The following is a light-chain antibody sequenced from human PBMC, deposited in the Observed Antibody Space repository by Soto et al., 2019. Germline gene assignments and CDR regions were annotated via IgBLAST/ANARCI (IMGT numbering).Light chain of an antibody. V-gene: IGKV3-20*01. J-gene: IGKJ4*01. Sequence: EIVLTQSAGTVSLSPGERATLSCRASQSVSSYYLAWYQQKPGQAPRLLIYDASSRATGIPDRFSGGGSGTDFTLTISRLEPEDFAVYYCQQFSSYPLTFGGGTKVDIK. CDR1: QSVSSYY. CDR3: QQFSSYPLT. CDR2: DAS.